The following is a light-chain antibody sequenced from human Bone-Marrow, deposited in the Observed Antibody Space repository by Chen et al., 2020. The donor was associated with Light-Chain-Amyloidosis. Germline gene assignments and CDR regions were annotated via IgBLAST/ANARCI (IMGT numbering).Light chain of an antibody. V-gene: IGLV2-14*01. J-gene: IGLJ1*01. CDR2: EVT. Sequence: QSALTQPASVSGSPGQSITISCTGTSGDVGGYNHVSCYQQHLDKAPKLMIYEVTNRPSWVPDHFSGSKSDNTASMTISGLQTEDEADYFCSSYTMTNTLVFGSGTRLTLL. CDR3: SSYTMTNTLV. CDR1: SGDVGGYNH.